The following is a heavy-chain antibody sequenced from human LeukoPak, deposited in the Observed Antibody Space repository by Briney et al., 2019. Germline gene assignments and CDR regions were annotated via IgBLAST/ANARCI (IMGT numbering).Heavy chain of an antibody. CDR3: ARDGRFPPEVLDY. Sequence: SETLSLTCAVYGGSFSGYYWSWIRQPPGKGLEWIGEINHSGSTNYNPSLKSRVTISVDTSKSQFSLKLSSVTAADTAVYYCARDGRFPPEVLDYWGQGTLVTVSS. J-gene: IGHJ4*02. V-gene: IGHV4-34*01. CDR1: GGSFSGYY. D-gene: IGHD1-26*01. CDR2: INHSGST.